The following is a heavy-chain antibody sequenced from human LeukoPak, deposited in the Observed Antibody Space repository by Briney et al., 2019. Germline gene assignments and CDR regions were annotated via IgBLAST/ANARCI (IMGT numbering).Heavy chain of an antibody. J-gene: IGHJ4*02. V-gene: IGHV3-30*02. CDR3: AKIWNPITMVRGVIDY. CDR1: GFTFSSYG. CDR2: IRYDGSNK. D-gene: IGHD3-10*01. Sequence: GGSLRLSCAASGFTFSSYGMHWVRQAPGKGLEWVAFIRYDGSNKYYADSVKGRFTISRDNSKNTLYLQMNSLRAEDTAVYYCAKIWNPITMVRGVIDYWGQGTLVTVSS.